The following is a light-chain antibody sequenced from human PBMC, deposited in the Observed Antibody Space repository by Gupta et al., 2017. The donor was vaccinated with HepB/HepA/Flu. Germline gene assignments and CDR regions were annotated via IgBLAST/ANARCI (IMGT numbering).Light chain of an antibody. CDR1: SSDIGAGYD. V-gene: IGLV1-40*01. CDR2: GNN. Sequence: QSVLTQPPSVSGAPGQRVTIPCTGSSSDIGAGYDVHWYQQLPGTAPKLLIYGNNNRPSGVPDRFSGSKSGNSASLAISGLQAEDEADYYCQSYDRRLSVLYVFGTGTKVSVL. J-gene: IGLJ1*01. CDR3: QSYDRRLSVLYV.